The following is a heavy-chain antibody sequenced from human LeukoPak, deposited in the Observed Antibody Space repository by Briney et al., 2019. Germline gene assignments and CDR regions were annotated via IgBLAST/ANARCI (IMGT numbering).Heavy chain of an antibody. V-gene: IGHV1-18*01. CDR2: ISAYNGYT. J-gene: IGHJ6*03. CDR1: GYTFVSYG. D-gene: IGHD6-19*01. CDR3: ARNGYSSGWPPSNYYYYMDV. Sequence: ASVKVSCKASGYTFVSYGISWVRQAPGQGREWMGWISAYNGYTNYAQKFQGRVTMTTDTSTSTAYMELRSLRSDDTAVYYCARNGYSSGWPPSNYYYYMDVWGKGTTVTVSS.